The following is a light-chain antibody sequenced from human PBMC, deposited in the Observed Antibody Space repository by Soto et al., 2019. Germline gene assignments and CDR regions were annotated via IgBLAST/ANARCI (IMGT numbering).Light chain of an antibody. CDR1: QSVDSN. J-gene: IGKJ5*01. CDR3: QQYKDWPLIT. CDR2: GAS. V-gene: IGKV3-15*01. Sequence: EILMTQSPATLSVSPGERATLSCRASQSVDSNLAWYQQKPGQAPRLLIFGASTRATGIPIRFSGSGSGTEFTLTISSLQSEDFAVYYCQQYKDWPLITFGQGTRLEIK.